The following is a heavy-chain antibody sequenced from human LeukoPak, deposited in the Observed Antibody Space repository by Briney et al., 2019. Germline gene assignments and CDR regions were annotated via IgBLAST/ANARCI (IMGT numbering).Heavy chain of an antibody. D-gene: IGHD3-10*01. CDR2: INHSGST. J-gene: IGHJ4*02. Sequence: PSETLSLTRAVYGGSFSGYYWSWIRQPPGKGLEWIGEINHSGSTNHNPSLKSRVTISVDTSKNQFSLKLSSVTAADTAVYYCARRPLWFGELYGFDYWGQGTLVTVSS. V-gene: IGHV4-34*01. CDR3: ARRPLWFGELYGFDY. CDR1: GGSFSGYY.